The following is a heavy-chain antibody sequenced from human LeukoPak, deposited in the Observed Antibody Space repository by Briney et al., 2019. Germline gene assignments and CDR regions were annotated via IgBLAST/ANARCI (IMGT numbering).Heavy chain of an antibody. CDR1: GYSISSGYY. Sequence: SETLSLTCTVSGYSISSGYYWGWIRQPPGKGLEWIGSIYHSGSTYYNPSLKRRVTISVDTSKNQFSLKLSSVTAADTAVYYCARGLWGFDYWGQGTLVTVSS. J-gene: IGHJ4*02. CDR2: IYHSGST. V-gene: IGHV4-38-2*02. CDR3: ARGLWGFDY. D-gene: IGHD2/OR15-2a*01.